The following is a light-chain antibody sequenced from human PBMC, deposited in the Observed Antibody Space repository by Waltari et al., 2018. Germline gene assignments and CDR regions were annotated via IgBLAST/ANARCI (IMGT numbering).Light chain of an antibody. J-gene: IGKJ3*01. CDR1: QSVSSSY. V-gene: IGKV3-20*01. CDR3: QHYGGSPLFT. Sequence: ESVLTQSPGTLSLSTGERATLSCRASQSVSSSYLAWYQQKVGQAPRLLIYGASNRATGIPDSFSGSGSGTVFTLTISRLEPEDCAVYYCQHYGGSPLFTFGPGTKVDI. CDR2: GAS.